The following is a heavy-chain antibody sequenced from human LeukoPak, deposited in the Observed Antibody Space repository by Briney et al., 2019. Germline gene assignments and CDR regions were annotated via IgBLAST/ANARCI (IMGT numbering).Heavy chain of an antibody. CDR2: ISTYNCNT. CDR1: GYTFTDYN. D-gene: IGHD6-6*01. J-gene: IGHJ4*02. V-gene: IGHV1-18*01. Sequence: ASAKVSCKASGYTFTDYNFSWVRQAPGQGLEWMGWISTYNCNTNYAQKLQGRVTMTTDTSTSTAYMELRSLRSDDTAVYYCAKDRWRDGSSSFDNWGQGTLVTVSS. CDR3: AKDRWRDGSSSFDN.